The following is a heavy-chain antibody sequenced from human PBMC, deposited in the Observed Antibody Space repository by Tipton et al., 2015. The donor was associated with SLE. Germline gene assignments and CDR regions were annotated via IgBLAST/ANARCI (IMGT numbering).Heavy chain of an antibody. Sequence: TLSLTCAVYGGSFSGHYWSWIRQPAGKGLEWIGHMYSGGSTNYNPSLKSRVAISVDMSKNQFSLKLSSVTAADTAVYYCATDFRAAGNWFDPWGQGTLVTVSS. CDR1: GGSFSGHY. D-gene: IGHD6-13*01. V-gene: IGHV4-4*07. CDR3: ATDFRAAGNWFDP. J-gene: IGHJ5*02. CDR2: MYSGGST.